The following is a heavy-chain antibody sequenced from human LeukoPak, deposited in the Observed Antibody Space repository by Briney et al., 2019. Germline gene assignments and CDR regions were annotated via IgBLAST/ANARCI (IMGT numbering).Heavy chain of an antibody. CDR3: AGAVTTSYMDV. CDR1: GGSISSSSYY. D-gene: IGHD4-17*01. V-gene: IGHV4-39*01. CDR2: IYHSGST. Sequence: PSETLSLTCTVSGGSISSSSYYWGWIRQPPGKGLEWIGSIYHSGSTYYNPSLKSRVTISVDTSKNQFSLKLSSVTAADTAVYYCAGAVTTSYMDVWGKGTTVTVSS. J-gene: IGHJ6*03.